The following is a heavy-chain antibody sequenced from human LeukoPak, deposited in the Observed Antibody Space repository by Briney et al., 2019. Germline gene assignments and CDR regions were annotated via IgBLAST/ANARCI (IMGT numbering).Heavy chain of an antibody. Sequence: PSETLSLTCTVSGGSISNSIYYWGWIRQPPEKGLEWIGTIYYSGSTYYNPSLKSRVTIPVDTSKNQFSLKLGSVTAADTAVYYCAREITYASGTYWDYWGQGTLVTVSS. CDR1: GGSISNSIYY. D-gene: IGHD3-10*01. J-gene: IGHJ4*02. CDR3: AREITYASGTYWDY. CDR2: IYYSGST. V-gene: IGHV4-39*07.